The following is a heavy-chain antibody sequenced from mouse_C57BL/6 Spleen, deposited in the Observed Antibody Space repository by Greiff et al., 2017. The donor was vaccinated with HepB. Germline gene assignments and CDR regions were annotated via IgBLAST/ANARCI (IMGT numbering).Heavy chain of an antibody. V-gene: IGHV1-64*01. CDR2: IHPNSGST. Sequence: QVQLQQPGAELVKPGASVKLSCKASGYTFTSYWMHWVKQRPGQGLEWIGMIHPNSGSTNYNEKFKSKATLTVDKSSSTAYMQLSSLTSEDSAVYYCAREESVPVVATDVWGTGTTVTVSS. CDR1: GYTFTSYW. CDR3: AREESVPVVATDV. J-gene: IGHJ1*03. D-gene: IGHD1-1*01.